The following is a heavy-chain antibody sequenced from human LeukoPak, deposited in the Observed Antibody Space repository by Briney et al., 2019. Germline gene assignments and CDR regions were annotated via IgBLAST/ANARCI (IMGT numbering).Heavy chain of an antibody. Sequence: GGSLRLSCAASGFTFSSYAMSWVRQAPGKGLEWVSAISGSGGSTYYADSVKGRFTISRDNSKNTLYLQMNSLRAEDTAVYYCARDLRVQLWLEFDYWGQGTLVTVSS. J-gene: IGHJ4*02. D-gene: IGHD5-18*01. CDR2: ISGSGGST. CDR3: ARDLRVQLWLEFDY. V-gene: IGHV3-23*01. CDR1: GFTFSSYA.